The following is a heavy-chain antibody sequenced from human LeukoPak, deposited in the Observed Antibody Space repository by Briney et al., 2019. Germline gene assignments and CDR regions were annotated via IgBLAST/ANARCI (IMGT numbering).Heavy chain of an antibody. D-gene: IGHD2-2*01. Sequence: SETLSLTCTVSGGSISSGGHYWSWIRQPPGKGLEWIGYIYHSGSTYYNPSLKSRVTISVDRSKNQFSLNLSSVTAEDTAVYYCARAPTVSVGYCSSVSCQADYWGQGTLVTVSS. CDR2: IYHSGST. V-gene: IGHV4-30-2*01. CDR1: GGSISSGGHY. J-gene: IGHJ4*02. CDR3: ARAPTVSVGYCSSVSCQADY.